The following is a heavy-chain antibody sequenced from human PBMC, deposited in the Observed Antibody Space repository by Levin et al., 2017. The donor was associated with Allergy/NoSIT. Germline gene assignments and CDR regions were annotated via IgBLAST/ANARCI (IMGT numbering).Heavy chain of an antibody. Sequence: SETLSLTCAVYGGSFSGYYWSWIRQPPGKGLEWIGEINHSGSTNYNPSLKSRVTISVDTSKNQFSLKLSSVTAADTAVYYCARGGCSGGSCYWTDHYYYYMDVWGKGTTVTVSS. V-gene: IGHV4-34*01. D-gene: IGHD2-15*01. CDR2: INHSGST. CDR1: GGSFSGYY. J-gene: IGHJ6*03. CDR3: ARGGCSGGSCYWTDHYYYYMDV.